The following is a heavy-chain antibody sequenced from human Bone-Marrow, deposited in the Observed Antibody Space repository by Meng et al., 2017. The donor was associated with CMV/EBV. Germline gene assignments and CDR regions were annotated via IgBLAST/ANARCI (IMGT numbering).Heavy chain of an antibody. D-gene: IGHD3-10*01. V-gene: IGHV4-61*01. CDR3: ARGLPQIWYGSGSYYNTNGWKYYFDY. Sequence: SETLSLTCTVSGGSVSSGSYYWSWIRQPPGKGLEWIGYIYYSGSTNYNPSLKSRVTISVDTSKNQFSLKLSSVTAADTAVYYCARGLPQIWYGSGSYYNTNGWKYYFDYWGQGTLVTVSS. J-gene: IGHJ4*02. CDR1: GGSVSSGSYY. CDR2: IYYSGST.